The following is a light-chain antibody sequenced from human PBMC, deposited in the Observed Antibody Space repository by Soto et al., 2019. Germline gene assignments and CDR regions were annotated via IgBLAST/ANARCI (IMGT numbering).Light chain of an antibody. V-gene: IGLV1-36*01. Sequence: QPVLTQPPSVSEAPRQRVTISCSGSSSNIGNNAVNWYQQLPGKAPKLLLYYDDILPSGVSARFSASKSGTSASLAISGLQSEDEADYYCATWDDSLNGPVFGGGTKLTVL. CDR2: YDD. J-gene: IGLJ3*02. CDR3: ATWDDSLNGPV. CDR1: SSNIGNNA.